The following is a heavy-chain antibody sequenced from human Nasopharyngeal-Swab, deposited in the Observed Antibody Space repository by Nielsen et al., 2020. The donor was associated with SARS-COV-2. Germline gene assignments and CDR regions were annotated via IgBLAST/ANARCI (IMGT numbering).Heavy chain of an antibody. Sequence: GGSLRLSCAASGFTFSSYAMHWVRQAPGKGLEWVANIKQDGSEKYYVDSVKGRFTISRDNAKNSLYLQMNSLRAEDTAVYYCARGRVYDDYWGQGTLVTVSS. CDR2: IKQDGSEK. J-gene: IGHJ4*02. V-gene: IGHV3-7*01. CDR1: GFTFSSYA. D-gene: IGHD6-13*01. CDR3: ARGRVYDDY.